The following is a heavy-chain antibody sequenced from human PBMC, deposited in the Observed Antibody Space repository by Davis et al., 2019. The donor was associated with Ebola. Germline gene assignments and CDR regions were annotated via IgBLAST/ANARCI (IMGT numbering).Heavy chain of an antibody. Sequence: MPSETLSLTCTVPAGSITNYYWSWIRQPPGKGLEWIGFVYYSGSTSYNPSLKSRVTISVDTSKNQFSLKLSSVTAADTAVYYCARLDYGDYVYYYGMDVWGQGTTVTVSS. CDR3: ARLDYGDYVYYYGMDV. CDR2: VYYSGST. J-gene: IGHJ6*02. V-gene: IGHV4-59*08. CDR1: AGSITNYY. D-gene: IGHD4-17*01.